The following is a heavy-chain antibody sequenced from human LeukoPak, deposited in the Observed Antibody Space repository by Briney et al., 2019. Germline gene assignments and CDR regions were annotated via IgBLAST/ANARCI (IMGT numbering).Heavy chain of an antibody. D-gene: IGHD3-10*01. J-gene: IGHJ4*02. CDR2: INWNSDSI. CDR1: GFTFDNYA. V-gene: IGHV3-9*01. CDR3: AKRNTMVRGGPCFDY. Sequence: PGGSLRLSCAASGFTFDNYAMHWVRQTPGKGLEWVSRINWNSDSIAYAASVRGRSTVSRDNAKNTLYLQMTSLRPEDTAIYYCAKRNTMVRGGPCFDYWGRGILITVSS.